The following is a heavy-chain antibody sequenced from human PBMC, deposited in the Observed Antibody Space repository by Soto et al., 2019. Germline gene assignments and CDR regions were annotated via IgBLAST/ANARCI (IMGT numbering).Heavy chain of an antibody. CDR3: ASQTDEGGVYCGGDCYFDY. J-gene: IGHJ4*02. CDR2: IIPIFGTA. Sequence: SVKVSCKASGGTFSSYAISWVRQAPGQGLEWMGGIIPIFGTANYAQKFQGRVTITADESTSTAYMELSSLRSEDMAVYYCASQTDEGGVYCGGDCYFDYWGQGTLVTVSS. CDR1: GGTFSSYA. V-gene: IGHV1-69*13. D-gene: IGHD2-21*02.